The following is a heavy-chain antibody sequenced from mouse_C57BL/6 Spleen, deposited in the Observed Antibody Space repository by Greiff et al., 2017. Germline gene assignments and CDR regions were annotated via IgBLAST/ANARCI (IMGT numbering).Heavy chain of an antibody. CDR3: GRGGSSYYYAMDY. CDR2: IDPSDSYT. J-gene: IGHJ4*01. Sequence: VQLQQPGAELVKPGASVKLSCKASGYTFTSYWMQWVKQRPGQGLEWIGEIDPSDSYTNYNQKFKGKATLTVDTSSSTAYMQLSSLTSEEAAVYYCGRGGSSYYYAMDYWGQGTSVTVSS. D-gene: IGHD1-1*01. V-gene: IGHV1-50*01. CDR1: GYTFTSYW.